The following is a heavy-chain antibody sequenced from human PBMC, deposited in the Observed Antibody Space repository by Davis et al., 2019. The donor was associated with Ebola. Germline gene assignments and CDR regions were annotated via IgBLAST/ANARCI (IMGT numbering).Heavy chain of an antibody. CDR2: IYDSGST. Sequence: SETLSLTCTVSVGSISTGNWWHWVRQSPGKGLEWIGEIYDSGSTNYNPSLKSRVTISIDKSKNQFSLSLNSVTAADTAVYYCARAYGSGSYGNSWGQGTLVTVSS. V-gene: IGHV4-4*02. J-gene: IGHJ4*02. D-gene: IGHD3-10*01. CDR3: ARAYGSGSYGNS. CDR1: VGSISTGNW.